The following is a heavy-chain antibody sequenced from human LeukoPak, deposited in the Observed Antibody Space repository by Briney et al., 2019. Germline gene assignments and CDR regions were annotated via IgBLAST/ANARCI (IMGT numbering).Heavy chain of an antibody. CDR1: GCAFSSSW. CDR3: ARDLSLSFDY. Sequence: GGSLTLSCAVSGCAFSSSWMLWVRQGPGTGLVWVARINGDGTYTKYADSVKGRFTISRDNTKNTLYLQMNSLRVEDTAVYYCARDLSLSFDYWGRGTLVTVSS. CDR2: INGDGTYT. J-gene: IGHJ4*02. V-gene: IGHV3-74*01.